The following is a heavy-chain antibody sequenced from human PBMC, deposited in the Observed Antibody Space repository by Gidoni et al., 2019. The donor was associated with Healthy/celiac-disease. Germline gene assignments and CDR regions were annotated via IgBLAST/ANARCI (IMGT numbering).Heavy chain of an antibody. CDR2: ISYDGSNK. D-gene: IGHD5-12*01. CDR1: GFTFSSYG. J-gene: IGHJ4*02. Sequence: QVQLVESGGGVVQPGRSLRLPCAASGFTFSSYGMHWVRQAPGKGLEWVAVISYDGSNKYYADSVKGRFTISRDNSKNTLYLQMNSLRAEDTAVYYCAKDRDGYNSQFDYWGQGTLVTVSS. V-gene: IGHV3-30*18. CDR3: AKDRDGYNSQFDY.